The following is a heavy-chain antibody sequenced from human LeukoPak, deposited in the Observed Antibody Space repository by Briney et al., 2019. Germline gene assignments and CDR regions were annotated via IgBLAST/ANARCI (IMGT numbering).Heavy chain of an antibody. J-gene: IGHJ5*02. CDR2: IYSDGST. CDR3: ARGGFADSFDP. Sequence: PGGSLRLSCTASGLTVRTNYMNWVRQAPGKGLEWVSVIYSDGSTYYADSVRGRFTISRDNSRNNLYLQMNSLTVDDTAVYYCARGGFADSFDPWGQGTLVTVSS. CDR1: GLTVRTNY. V-gene: IGHV3-53*01.